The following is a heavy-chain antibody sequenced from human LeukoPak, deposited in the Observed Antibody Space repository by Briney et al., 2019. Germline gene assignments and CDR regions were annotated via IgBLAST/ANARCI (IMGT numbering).Heavy chain of an antibody. CDR2: SGHRGGT. CDR1: GGSLNGHY. J-gene: IGHJ5*02. V-gene: IGHV4-34*01. CDR3: AKNGQSGFSFDP. D-gene: IGHD2-8*01. Sequence: SETLSLTCAVYGGSLNGHYWSWIRQPPGKGLEWIGESGHRGGTKFNPSLKSRVTISADTSKNQISLKMSSVTAADTAIYYCAKNGQSGFSFDPWGQGTLVTVSS.